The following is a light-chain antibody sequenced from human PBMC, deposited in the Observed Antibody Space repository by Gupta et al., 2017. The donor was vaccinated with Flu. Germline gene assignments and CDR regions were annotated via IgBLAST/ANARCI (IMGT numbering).Light chain of an antibody. CDR3: MQGTHWPPVT. CDR2: KVS. V-gene: IGKV2-30*01. CDR1: QSLVSSDGNTY. J-gene: IGKJ5*01. Sequence: DVVLTQSPLSLPVTLGQPASISCRSSQSLVSSDGNTYLNWFQQRPGQSPRRLIYKVSNRDLGVPDRFSGSGSGTDFTLKISRVEAEDVGIYYCMQGTHWPPVTFGHGTRLEIK.